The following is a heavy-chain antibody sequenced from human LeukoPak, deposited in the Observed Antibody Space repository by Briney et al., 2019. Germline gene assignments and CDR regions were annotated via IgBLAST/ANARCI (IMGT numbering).Heavy chain of an antibody. V-gene: IGHV4-39*01. CDR1: GGSISSSSYY. D-gene: IGHD5-24*01. CDR3: ARAKRWLHQGNWFDP. CDR2: IYYSGST. Sequence: PSETLSLTCTVSGGSISSSSYYWGWIRQPPGTGLEWIGSIYYSGSTYYNPSLKSRVTISVDTSENQFSLKLSSVTAADTAVYYCARAKRWLHQGNWFDPWGQGTLVTVSS. J-gene: IGHJ5*02.